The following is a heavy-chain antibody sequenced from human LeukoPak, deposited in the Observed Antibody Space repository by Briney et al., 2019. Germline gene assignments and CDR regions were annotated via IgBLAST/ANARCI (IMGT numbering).Heavy chain of an antibody. D-gene: IGHD5-12*01. CDR3: AREVGDGYKKFDY. Sequence: ASVRVSCKASGYTFTSYGISWVRQAPGQGLEWMGRIIPILGIANYAQKFQGRVTITADKSTSTAYMELSSLRSEDTAVYYCAREVGDGYKKFDYWGQGTLVTVSS. J-gene: IGHJ4*02. CDR2: IIPILGIA. V-gene: IGHV1-69*04. CDR1: GYTFTSYG.